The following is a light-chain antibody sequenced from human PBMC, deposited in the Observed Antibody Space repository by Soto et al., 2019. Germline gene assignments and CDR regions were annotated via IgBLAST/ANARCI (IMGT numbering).Light chain of an antibody. Sequence: EIVLTQSPGSLSLSPGERATLSCRASQSVSSSYLAWYQQKPGQAPRLLIYGASIRATGIPDRFSGSGSGTDFTITISRLEPEDFAVYYCQQYGSSLFTFGPGTKVDIK. J-gene: IGKJ3*01. CDR3: QQYGSSLFT. V-gene: IGKV3-20*01. CDR2: GAS. CDR1: QSVSSSY.